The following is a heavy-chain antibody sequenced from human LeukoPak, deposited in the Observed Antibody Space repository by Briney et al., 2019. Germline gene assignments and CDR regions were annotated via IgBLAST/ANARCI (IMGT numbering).Heavy chain of an antibody. Sequence: ASVKVSCKASGYTFTGYYMHWVRQAPGQGLEWMGWINPNSGGTNYAQKFQGRVTMTRDTSISTAYMELSRLRSDDTAVYYCARDAVAAAAYYYYMDVWGKGTTVTISS. CDR1: GYTFTGYY. CDR3: ARDAVAAAAYYYYMDV. CDR2: INPNSGGT. J-gene: IGHJ6*03. D-gene: IGHD6-13*01. V-gene: IGHV1-2*02.